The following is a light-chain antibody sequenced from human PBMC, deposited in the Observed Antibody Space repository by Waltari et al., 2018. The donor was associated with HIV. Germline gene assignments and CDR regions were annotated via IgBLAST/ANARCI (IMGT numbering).Light chain of an antibody. Sequence: QSLLTQPPSASRTPGQRVTISCSGSTANIGTNTANLYKHLPGTAPTLLIFSDNLRHSGVSDRFSGSKSGTSASLAISGLRSDDEAKFICASWDASLDGWVFGGGTQLTVL. V-gene: IGLV1-44*01. CDR1: TANIGTNT. CDR2: SDN. CDR3: ASWDASLDGWV. J-gene: IGLJ3*02.